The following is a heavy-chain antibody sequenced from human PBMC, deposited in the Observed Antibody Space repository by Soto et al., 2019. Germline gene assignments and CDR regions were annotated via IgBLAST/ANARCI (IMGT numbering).Heavy chain of an antibody. J-gene: IGHJ4*02. CDR3: ARRNGYEYVFDY. Sequence: TLPLTCTVSGDTVSSLYWGRIRQPPGKRLEWIGYIYKSGNTNYNPSLRSRVTISIDPSKNQFSLNLTSVTAADTAVYYCARRNGYEYVFDYWGQGIQVTVSS. CDR2: IYKSGNT. CDR1: GDTVSSLY. D-gene: IGHD6-25*01. V-gene: IGHV4-59*08.